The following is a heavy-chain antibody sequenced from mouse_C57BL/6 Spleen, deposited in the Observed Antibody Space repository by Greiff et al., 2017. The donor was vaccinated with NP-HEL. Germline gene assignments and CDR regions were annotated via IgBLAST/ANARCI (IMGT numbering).Heavy chain of an antibody. CDR3: ARSITTVVSLYYYAMDY. J-gene: IGHJ4*01. V-gene: IGHV1-85*01. Sequence: LVESGPELVKPGASVKLSCKASGYTFTSYDINWVKQRPGQGLEWIGWIYPRDGSTKYNEKFKGKATLTVDTSSSTAYMELHSLTSEDSAVYFCARSITTVVSLYYYAMDYWGQGTSVTVSS. CDR1: GYTFTSYD. D-gene: IGHD1-1*01. CDR2: IYPRDGST.